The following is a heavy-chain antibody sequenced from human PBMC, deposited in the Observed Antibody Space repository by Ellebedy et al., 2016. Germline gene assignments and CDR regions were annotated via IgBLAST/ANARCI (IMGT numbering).Heavy chain of an antibody. J-gene: IGHJ4*02. CDR3: ARGKWELATFDY. Sequence: GESLKISCAASGFTFSSYAMHWVRQAPGKGLEWVAVISYDGSNKYYADSVKGRFTISRDNSKNTLYLQMNSLRAEDTAVYYCARGKWELATFDYWGQGTLVTVSS. D-gene: IGHD1-26*01. V-gene: IGHV3-30-3*01. CDR2: ISYDGSNK. CDR1: GFTFSSYA.